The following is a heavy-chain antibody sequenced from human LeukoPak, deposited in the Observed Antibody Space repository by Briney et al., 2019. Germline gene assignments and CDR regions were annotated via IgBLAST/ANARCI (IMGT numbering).Heavy chain of an antibody. J-gene: IGHJ4*02. Sequence: SETLSLTCTVSGGSISSGGYYWSWIRQHPGKGLEWIGYIYYSGSTYYNPSLKSRVTISVDTSKNQFSLILSSVTAADTAVYYCARDGGRYFDYWGQGTLVTVSS. CDR3: ARDGGRYFDY. CDR1: GGSISSGGYY. V-gene: IGHV4-31*03. CDR2: IYYSGST. D-gene: IGHD3-16*01.